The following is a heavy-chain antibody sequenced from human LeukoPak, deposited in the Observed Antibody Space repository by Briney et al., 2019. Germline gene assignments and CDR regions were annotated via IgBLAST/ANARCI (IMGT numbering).Heavy chain of an antibody. D-gene: IGHD3-3*01. V-gene: IGHV4-39*01. CDR3: ARNDFWSGYPLDY. J-gene: IGHJ4*02. Sequence: SETLSLTCNISGGSISSSSYYWAWIRQPPGMGLEWIGTIYYSGSTDYNPSLKSRVTISVDTSKNQFSLKLSSVTAADTAVYYCARNDFWSGYPLDYWGQGTLVTVSS. CDR1: GGSISSSSYY. CDR2: IYYSGST.